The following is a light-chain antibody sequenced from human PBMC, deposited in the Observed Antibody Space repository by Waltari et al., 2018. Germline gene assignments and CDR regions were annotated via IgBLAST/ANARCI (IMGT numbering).Light chain of an antibody. V-gene: IGLV2-14*01. CDR3: SSYTTSRTYV. J-gene: IGLJ1*01. CDR1: NSDVGRYNF. Sequence: QSALTQPASVSGSPGQSITLPCPGTNSDVGRYNFVSWFQQHPGEAPKLMIYEVTNRPSGVSNRFSGSKSGNTASLIISGLQGEDEADYYCSSYTTSRTYVFGTGTKVTVL. CDR2: EVT.